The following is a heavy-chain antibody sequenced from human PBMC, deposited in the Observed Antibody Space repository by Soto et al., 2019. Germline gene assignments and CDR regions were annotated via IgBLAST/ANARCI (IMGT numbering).Heavy chain of an antibody. CDR1: GYTFTSYY. D-gene: IGHD6-19*01. CDR2: INPSGGST. V-gene: IGHV1-46*01. J-gene: IGHJ1*01. CDR3: ARDRTAGTTTEYFQH. Sequence: ASVKVSCKASGYTFTSYYMHWVRQAPGQGLEWMGIINPSGGSTSYAQKFQGRVTMTRDTSTSTVYMEQSSLRSEDTAVYYCARDRTAGTTTEYFQHWGQGTLVTVSS.